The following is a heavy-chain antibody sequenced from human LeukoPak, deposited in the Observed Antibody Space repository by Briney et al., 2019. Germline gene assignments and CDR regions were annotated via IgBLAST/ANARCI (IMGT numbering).Heavy chain of an antibody. CDR1: GFTFSIYD. D-gene: IGHD6-13*01. V-gene: IGHV3-30*02. CDR2: IRYDGGIK. Sequence: GGSLRLSCAVSGFTFSIYDMHWVRQAPGKGLEWVAFIRYDGGIKYYADYVKGRFTISKDNSENTVSLQMNSLRPEDTAVYYCTKLAAASPDYWGQGTLVTVSS. J-gene: IGHJ4*02. CDR3: TKLAAASPDY.